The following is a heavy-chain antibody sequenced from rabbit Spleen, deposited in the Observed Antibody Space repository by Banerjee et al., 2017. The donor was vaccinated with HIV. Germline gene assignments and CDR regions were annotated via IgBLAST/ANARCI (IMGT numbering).Heavy chain of an antibody. J-gene: IGHJ4*01. CDR2: IDSGSSAST. D-gene: IGHD4-2*01. V-gene: IGHV1S40*01. CDR3: ASRDAGSGDAFNF. CDR1: GFTISSGYH. Sequence: QSLEESGGDLVKPGASLTLTCTASGFTISSGYHMCWVRQAPGKGLEWIACIDSGSSASTYYATWAKGRFTSSSASSTTVTLQMASLTAADTATYFCASRDAGSGDAFNFWGPGTLDTVS.